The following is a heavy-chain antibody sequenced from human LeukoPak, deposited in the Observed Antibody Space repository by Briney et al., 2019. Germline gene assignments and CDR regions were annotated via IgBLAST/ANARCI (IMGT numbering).Heavy chain of an antibody. CDR1: GGSISSHY. CDR2: IYYSGST. V-gene: IGHV4-59*11. D-gene: IGHD6-6*01. J-gene: IGHJ6*03. Sequence: SETLSLTCTVSGGSISSHYWNWIRQPPGKGLEWIGYIYYSGSTNYNPSLKSRVTISVDTSKNQFSLKLSSVTAADTAVYYCARLYSSSLGNYYYYYYMDVWGKGTTVTVSS. CDR3: ARLYSSSLGNYYYYYYMDV.